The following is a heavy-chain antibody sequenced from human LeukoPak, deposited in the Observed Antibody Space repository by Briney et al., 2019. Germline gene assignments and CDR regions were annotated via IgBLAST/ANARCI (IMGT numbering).Heavy chain of an antibody. D-gene: IGHD3-16*01. V-gene: IGHV3-74*01. CDR2: INTDARGT. Sequence: GGSLRLSCAASGFTFTDYWMHWVRQAPGEGLVWVSIINTDARGTYYADSVKGRFTISRDNAKNTLYLQMNSLRAEDTAVYYCARAGAYHFDNWGQGTLVTVSS. J-gene: IGHJ4*02. CDR1: GFTFTDYW. CDR3: ARAGAYHFDN.